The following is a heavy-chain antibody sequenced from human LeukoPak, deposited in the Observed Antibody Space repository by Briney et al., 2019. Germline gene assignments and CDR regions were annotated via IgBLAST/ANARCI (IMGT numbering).Heavy chain of an antibody. V-gene: IGHV3-23*01. Sequence: PGGSLRLSCAASGFTFSDNYMSWIRQAPGKGLEWVSAISGSGGSTYYADSVKGRFTISRDNSKNTLYLQMNSLRAEDTAVYYCAKTPKGSGSYGGNSDYWGQGTLVTVSS. CDR1: GFTFSDNY. D-gene: IGHD1-26*01. J-gene: IGHJ4*02. CDR2: ISGSGGST. CDR3: AKTPKGSGSYGGNSDY.